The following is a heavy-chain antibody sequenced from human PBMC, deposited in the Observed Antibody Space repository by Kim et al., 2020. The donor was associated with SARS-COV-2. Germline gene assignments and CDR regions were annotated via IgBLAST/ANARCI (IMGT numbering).Heavy chain of an antibody. J-gene: IGHJ6*02. V-gene: IGHV3-15*01. CDR3: TTAGYSSGWYINYYYGMDV. Sequence: GRFTISRDDSKNTLYLQMNSLKTEDTAVYYCTTAGYSSGWYINYYYGMDVWGQGTTVTVSS. D-gene: IGHD6-19*01.